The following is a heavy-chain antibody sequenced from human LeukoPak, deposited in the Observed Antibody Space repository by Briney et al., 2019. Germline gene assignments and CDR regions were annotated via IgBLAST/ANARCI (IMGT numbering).Heavy chain of an antibody. J-gene: IGHJ4*02. V-gene: IGHV3-48*04. CDR1: GFTFSSCS. D-gene: IGHD6-13*01. CDR2: ISSSGSTI. CDR3: TRVFVGDEYSSSGY. Sequence: GSLRLSCAASGFTFSSCSMNWVRPAPGKGLEWVSYISSSGSTIYYADSVKGRFTISRDNAKNTLYLQMNSLKVEDTAMYYCTRVFVGDEYSSSGYWGQGTLVTVSS.